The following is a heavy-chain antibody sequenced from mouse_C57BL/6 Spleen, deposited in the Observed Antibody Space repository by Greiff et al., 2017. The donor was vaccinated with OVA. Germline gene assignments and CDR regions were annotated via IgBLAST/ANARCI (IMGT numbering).Heavy chain of an antibody. CDR3: ARFYYGSGGYFDV. Sequence: VQLKQSGPELVKPGASVKMSCKASGYTFTDYNMHWVKQSHGKSLEWIGYINPNNGGTSYNQKFKGKATLTVNKSSSTAYMELRSLTSEDSAVYYCARFYYGSGGYFDVWGTGTTVTVSS. V-gene: IGHV1-22*01. D-gene: IGHD1-1*01. J-gene: IGHJ1*03. CDR1: GYTFTDYN. CDR2: INPNNGGT.